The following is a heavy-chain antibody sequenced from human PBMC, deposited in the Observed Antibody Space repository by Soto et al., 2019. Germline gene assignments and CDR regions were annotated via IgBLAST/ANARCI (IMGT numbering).Heavy chain of an antibody. CDR1: GGSISSSSYY. J-gene: IGHJ6*03. Sequence: SETLSLTCTVSGGSISSSSYYWGWIRQPPGKGLEWIGSIYYSGSTYYNPSLKSRVTISVDTSKNQFSLKLSSVTAADTAVYYCARRGYSYGLQPYYMDAWGKATTVTVSS. CDR3: ARRGYSYGLQPYYMDA. CDR2: IYYSGST. V-gene: IGHV4-39*01. D-gene: IGHD5-18*01.